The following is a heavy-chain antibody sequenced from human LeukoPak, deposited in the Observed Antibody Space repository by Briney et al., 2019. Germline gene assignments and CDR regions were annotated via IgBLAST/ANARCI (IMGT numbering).Heavy chain of an antibody. CDR2: FDPEDGET. V-gene: IGHV1-24*01. Sequence: ASVKVSCKVSGYTLTEMSIHWVRQAPGGALEWMGGFDPEDGETVYAPKFQGRVTMTEDTSADTAYMELSSLRSEDTAVYYCTTCLNGAGQPVAIYYYGMDVWGQGNTVTVSS. J-gene: IGHJ6*02. CDR1: GYTLTEMS. CDR3: TTCLNGAGQPVAIYYYGMDV. D-gene: IGHD2-21*01.